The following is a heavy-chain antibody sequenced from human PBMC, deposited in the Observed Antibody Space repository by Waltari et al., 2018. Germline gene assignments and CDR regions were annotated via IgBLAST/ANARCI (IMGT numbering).Heavy chain of an antibody. D-gene: IGHD2-15*01. CDR2: IYYSGST. V-gene: IGHV4-59*01. Sequence: QVQLQESGPGLVKPSETLSLTCTVSGGSISSYYWSWIRQPPGKGLEWIGYIYYSGSTNYNPSLKSRVTISVDTSKNQFSLKLSSVTAADTAVYYCARYGAWWQIDYWGQGTLVTVSS. CDR3: ARYGAWWQIDY. CDR1: GGSISSYY. J-gene: IGHJ4*02.